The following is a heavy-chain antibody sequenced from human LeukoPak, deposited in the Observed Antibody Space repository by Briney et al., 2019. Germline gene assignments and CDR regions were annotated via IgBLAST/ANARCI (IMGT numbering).Heavy chain of an antibody. CDR3: ASLRYGSGSQGALDYGSDY. Sequence: SETLSLTCTVSGGSISGFYWSWVRQPPGKGLEWIGYIYYSGSTNYNPSLKSRVAISVDTSKNQFSLKLHSVTAADTAVYYCASLRYGSGSQGALDYGSDYWGQGTLVTVSS. CDR2: IYYSGST. D-gene: IGHD3-10*01. J-gene: IGHJ4*02. CDR1: GGSISGFY. V-gene: IGHV4-59*01.